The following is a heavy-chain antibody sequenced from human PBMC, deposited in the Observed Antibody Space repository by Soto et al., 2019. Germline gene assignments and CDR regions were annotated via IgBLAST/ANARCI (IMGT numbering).Heavy chain of an antibody. J-gene: IGHJ6*02. Sequence: GGSLRLPCAVSGFTISDYYMSWIRQAAGNRQKWVSSISTSGNTAPSPCSVKGRFTVSRDSAKNSLCLQMSNQEAEDTAVYYCARAGGWSWSYYYGMDVWGQWTTGTV. CDR2: ISTSGNTA. V-gene: IGHV3-11*01. D-gene: IGHD6-19*01. CDR3: ARAGGWSWSYYYGMDV. CDR1: GFTISDYY.